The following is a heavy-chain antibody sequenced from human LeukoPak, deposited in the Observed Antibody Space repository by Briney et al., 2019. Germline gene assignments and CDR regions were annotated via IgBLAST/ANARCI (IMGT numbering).Heavy chain of an antibody. CDR3: ARDPGGAKFDY. D-gene: IGHD4/OR15-4a*01. V-gene: IGHV3-53*01. CDR1: GFTVSSNY. J-gene: IGHJ4*02. CDR2: IYSGDST. Sequence: GGSLRLSCEASGFTVSSNYMSWVRQAPGKGLEWVSVIYSGDSTAYADSVKGRFTISRDNSKNTLYLQLNSLRVEDTAVFYCARDPGGAKFDYWGQGTLVTVSS.